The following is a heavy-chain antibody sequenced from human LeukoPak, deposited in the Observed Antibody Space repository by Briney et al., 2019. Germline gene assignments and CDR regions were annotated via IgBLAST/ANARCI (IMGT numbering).Heavy chain of an antibody. D-gene: IGHD6-13*01. Sequence: ASVKVSCKASGYTFNSYGISWVRQAPGQGLEWMGWISTYNGDTNYAQKFQGRVTMTADTSTSTTYMELRSLRSDDTAVYYCARDNSGYSSSWYELGFDYWGQGTLVTVSS. CDR2: ISTYNGDT. J-gene: IGHJ4*02. CDR3: ARDNSGYSSSWYELGFDY. V-gene: IGHV1-18*01. CDR1: GYTFNSYG.